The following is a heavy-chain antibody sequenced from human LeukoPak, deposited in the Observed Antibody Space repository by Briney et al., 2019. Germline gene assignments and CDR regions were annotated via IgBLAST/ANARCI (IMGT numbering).Heavy chain of an antibody. CDR3: ARGEGLKSTFDY. CDR2: IYHSGST. J-gene: IGHJ4*02. Sequence: SETLSLTCAVSGGSISSGGYFWSWSRQPPGKGLEWIGYIYHSGSTYYNPSLKSRVIISIDRSKNQFSLKLSSVTAADTAVYYCARGEGLKSTFDYWGQGTLVTVSS. CDR1: GGSISSGGYF. D-gene: IGHD4-11*01. V-gene: IGHV4-30-2*01.